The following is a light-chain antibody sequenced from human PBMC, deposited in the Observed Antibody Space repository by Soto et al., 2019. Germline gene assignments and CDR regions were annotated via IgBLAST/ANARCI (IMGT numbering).Light chain of an antibody. CDR1: GSNIGSNS. J-gene: IGLJ3*02. V-gene: IGLV1-44*01. CDR2: SND. CDR3: SAWDDSLNGPV. Sequence: QSVLTQPPSASGTPGQRVTISCSGTGSNIGSNSVNWYQLIPGTAPNLLVYSNDQRPSGVPDRFSGSKSGTSASLAISGLQSEDEAEYYCSAWDDSLNGPVFGGGTKLTVL.